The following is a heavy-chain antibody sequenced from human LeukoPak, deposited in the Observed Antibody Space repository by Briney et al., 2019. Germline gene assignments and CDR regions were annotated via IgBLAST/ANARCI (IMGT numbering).Heavy chain of an antibody. V-gene: IGHV4-39*07. CDR2: IYYSGST. Sequence: SETLSLTCTVSGGSISSSSYYWGWIRQPPGKGLEWIGSIYYSGSTYYNPSLKSRVTISVDTSKNQFSLKLSSVTAADTAVYYCAAQGGYSYGPYVYWGQGTLVAVSS. J-gene: IGHJ4*02. CDR3: AAQGGYSYGPYVY. D-gene: IGHD5-18*01. CDR1: GGSISSSSYY.